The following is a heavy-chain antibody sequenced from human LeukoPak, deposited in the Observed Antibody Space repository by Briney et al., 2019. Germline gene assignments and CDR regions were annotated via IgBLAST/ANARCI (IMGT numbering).Heavy chain of an antibody. D-gene: IGHD3-10*01. CDR2: ISYNGST. Sequence: PSETLSFTCAVSGGFLRCYCRSWLRPPPGKGLERSGYISYNGSTDYTPYLRSRVTISVDTSKNPSSLKLSSVSAADTAVYYCARGDGEDELARHCSDLDLWGRGTLVTVSS. V-gene: IGHV4-59*01. CDR1: GGFLRCYC. CDR3: ARGDGEDELARHCSDLDL. J-gene: IGHJ2*01.